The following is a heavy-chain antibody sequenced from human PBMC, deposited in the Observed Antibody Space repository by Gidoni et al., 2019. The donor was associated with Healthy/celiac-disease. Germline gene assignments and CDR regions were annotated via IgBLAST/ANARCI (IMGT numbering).Heavy chain of an antibody. CDR1: GFTFSSYA. CDR3: AKDRYYYSSGNFGY. Sequence: EVQLLASGGGLVQPGGSLRLRCAASGFTFSSYAMSWVRQAPGKGLVWVSVISGSGGSTYYAYSVKGRFTMSRDNSKNTLYLQMNSLRAEDTAVYYCAKDRYYYSSGNFGYWGQGTLVTVSS. D-gene: IGHD3-22*01. J-gene: IGHJ4*02. CDR2: ISGSGGST. V-gene: IGHV3-23*01.